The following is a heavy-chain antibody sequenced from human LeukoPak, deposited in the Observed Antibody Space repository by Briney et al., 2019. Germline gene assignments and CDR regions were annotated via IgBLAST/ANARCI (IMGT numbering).Heavy chain of an antibody. CDR3: ARDPRSAEYYFDY. V-gene: IGHV6-1*01. J-gene: IGHJ4*02. Sequence: SQTLSLTCAISGDSVSSNSAAWNWIRQSPSRGLEWLGWTDYRSKWYNDYAVSVKSRITSPPDTSRNQFSLQLNSVRPEDTAVYYCARDPRSAEYYFDYWGQGTLVTVSS. CDR1: GDSVSSNSAA. CDR2: TDYRSKWYN. D-gene: IGHD4-17*01.